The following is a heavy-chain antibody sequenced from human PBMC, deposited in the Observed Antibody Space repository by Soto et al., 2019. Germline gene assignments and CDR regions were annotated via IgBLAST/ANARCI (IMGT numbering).Heavy chain of an antibody. J-gene: IGHJ3*02. CDR3: ARDPGIWAFDI. CDR1: GFTVSSKY. CDR2: IYSGGSI. Sequence: PGGSLRLSCAASGFTVSSKYMSWVRQAPGKGLEWVSVIYSGGSIYYGDSVKGRFTISRDTSKNTVSLQMNSLRAEDTAVYYCARDPGIWAFDIWGQGPLVTASS. V-gene: IGHV3-66*01.